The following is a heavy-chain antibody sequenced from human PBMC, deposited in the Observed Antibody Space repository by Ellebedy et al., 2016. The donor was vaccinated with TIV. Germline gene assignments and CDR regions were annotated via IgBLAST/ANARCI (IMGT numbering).Heavy chain of an antibody. CDR1: GFTFSDYY. V-gene: IGHV3-11*01. J-gene: IGHJ6*03. CDR2: ISSSGSTI. CDR3: ARGGYDLSGYYMDV. Sequence: GGSLRLXXAASGFTFSDYYMGWIRQAPGKGLEWVSYISSSGSTIYYADSVKGRFTISRDNAKNSLYLQMNSLRAEDTAVYYCARGGYDLSGYYMDVWGKGTTVTVSS. D-gene: IGHD3-3*01.